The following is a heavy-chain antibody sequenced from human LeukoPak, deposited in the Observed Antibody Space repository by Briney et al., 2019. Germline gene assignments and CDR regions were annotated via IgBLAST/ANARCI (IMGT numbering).Heavy chain of an antibody. V-gene: IGHV3-7*01. CDR1: GFTFSSYW. J-gene: IGHJ4*02. CDR3: ARDLAYSRLDY. D-gene: IGHD5-18*01. CDR2: INPDGNKK. Sequence: SGGSLRLSCAASGFTFSSYWMSWVRQAPGKGLEWVASINPDGNKKYSADSVKGRFTISRDNAENSLYLQMNSLRVEDTAFYYCARDLAYSRLDYWGQGMLVTVSS.